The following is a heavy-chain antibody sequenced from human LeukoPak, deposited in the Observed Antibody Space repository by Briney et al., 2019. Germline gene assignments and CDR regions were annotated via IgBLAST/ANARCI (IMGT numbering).Heavy chain of an antibody. Sequence: GGSLRLSCAASGFTFSSYAMSWVRQAPGKGLEWVSAISGSGGTTDYADSVKGRFTISRDNSKNTLYLQMNSLRAEDTAVYYCAKRPEAYCSSTSCYTDSRRMGGGHFDYWGQGTLVTVSS. J-gene: IGHJ4*02. D-gene: IGHD2-2*02. CDR1: GFTFSSYA. CDR3: AKRPEAYCSSTSCYTDSRRMGGGHFDY. CDR2: ISGSGGTT. V-gene: IGHV3-23*01.